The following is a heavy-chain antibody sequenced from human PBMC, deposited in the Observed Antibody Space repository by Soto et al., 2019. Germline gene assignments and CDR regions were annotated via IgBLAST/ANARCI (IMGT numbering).Heavy chain of an antibody. Sequence: PSETLSLTCTVSGGSIRNYYWSWIRQPAGKGLEWIGRVYSTGTTNYNPSLRSRVAMSVDTSKNQFSLRLDSVTAADTATYFCARDEYYDSNNWFEHWGLGTLVTVYS. J-gene: IGHJ5*02. D-gene: IGHD3-22*01. CDR2: VYSTGTT. CDR3: ARDEYYDSNNWFEH. V-gene: IGHV4-4*07. CDR1: GGSIRNYY.